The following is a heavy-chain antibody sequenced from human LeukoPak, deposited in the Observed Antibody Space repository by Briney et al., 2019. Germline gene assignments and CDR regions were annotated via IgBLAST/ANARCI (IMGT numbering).Heavy chain of an antibody. CDR2: IISMFGTT. Sequence: SVKVSCKASQVTFSSYVTSWVRQAPGQGLEWMGGIISMFGTTNYAQKFQGRVTITADESTSTACVELSSLRSEDTAIYYCARDTVASLDYWGQGTLVTVSS. V-gene: IGHV1-69*13. D-gene: IGHD6-19*01. CDR1: QVTFSSYV. J-gene: IGHJ4*02. CDR3: ARDTVASLDY.